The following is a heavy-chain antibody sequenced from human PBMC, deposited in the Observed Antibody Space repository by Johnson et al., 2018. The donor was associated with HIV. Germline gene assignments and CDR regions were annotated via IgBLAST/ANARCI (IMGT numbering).Heavy chain of an antibody. Sequence: QVQLVESGGGVVQPGESLRLSCAASGFIFSSYGMHWVRQAPGKGLEWVAVIWYDGSNKYYADSVKGRFTISRDNSKNTLYLQMNSLRAEDTAVYYCAKRLTYANSLDAFDIWGQGTMVTVSS. V-gene: IGHV3-33*06. CDR1: GFIFSSYG. CDR3: AKRLTYANSLDAFDI. CDR2: IWYDGSNK. J-gene: IGHJ3*02. D-gene: IGHD3-16*01.